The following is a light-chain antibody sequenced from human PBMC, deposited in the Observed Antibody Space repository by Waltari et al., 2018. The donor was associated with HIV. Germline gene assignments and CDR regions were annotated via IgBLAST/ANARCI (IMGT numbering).Light chain of an antibody. V-gene: IGLV5-45*02. CDR3: RIWHNSVWV. J-gene: IGLJ3*02. Sequence: QAVLTQPSSLSASPGASSSPTCTFRSRINVATYRIHWYQQKPGSPPQYLLRYKSDSDKQQGSGVSSRFSASKATSANAGILLISGLQSEDEADYYCRIWHNSVWVFGGGTKLTVL. CDR2: YKSDSDK. CDR1: SRINVATYR.